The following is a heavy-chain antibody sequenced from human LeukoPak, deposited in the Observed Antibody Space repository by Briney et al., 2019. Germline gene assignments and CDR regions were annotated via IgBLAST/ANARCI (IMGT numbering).Heavy chain of an antibody. V-gene: IGHV3-23*01. D-gene: IGHD4-17*01. CDR2: ISGSGGNT. J-gene: IGHJ4*02. CDR1: GFTFSSYA. CDR3: AKAESRRATGDPYFFDY. Sequence: GGSLRLSCAASGFTFSSYAMSWVRQAPGKGLEWVSAISGSGGNTYFADSVKGRFTISRDNSKNTLYLQMNSLRADDTAVYYCAKAESRRATGDPYFFDYWGQRTLVTVSS.